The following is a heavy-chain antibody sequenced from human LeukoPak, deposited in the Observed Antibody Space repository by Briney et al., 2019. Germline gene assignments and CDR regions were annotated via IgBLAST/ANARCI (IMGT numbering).Heavy chain of an antibody. CDR1: GYTFTSYG. Sequence: RASVKVSCKASGYTFTSYGITWVRQAPGQGLEWMGWINAYNGNTNYAQKLQGRVTMTTDTSTSTAYLDLRRLRSDDTAVYYCARAEQYQLLLRWGQGTLVTASS. V-gene: IGHV1-18*01. CDR3: ARAEQYQLLLR. CDR2: INAYNGNT. J-gene: IGHJ4*02. D-gene: IGHD2-2*01.